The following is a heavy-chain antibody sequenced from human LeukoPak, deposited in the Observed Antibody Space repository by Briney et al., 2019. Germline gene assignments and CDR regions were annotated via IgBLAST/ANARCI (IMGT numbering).Heavy chain of an antibody. CDR1: GDTLTELS. D-gene: IGHD1-26*01. Sequence: ASVKVSCKVFGDTLTELSMHWVRQAPGQGLEWMGSFDPEDGETIYAQHFQGRFIMTEDTSTNTAYMEQSSLRSDDTAVFYCARGHSGTYSGWFDSWGQGTLVAVSS. CDR2: FDPEDGET. J-gene: IGHJ5*01. CDR3: ARGHSGTYSGWFDS. V-gene: IGHV1-24*01.